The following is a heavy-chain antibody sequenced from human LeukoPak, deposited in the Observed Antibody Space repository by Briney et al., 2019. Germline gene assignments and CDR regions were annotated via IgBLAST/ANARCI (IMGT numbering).Heavy chain of an antibody. D-gene: IGHD2-2*02. J-gene: IGHJ5*02. CDR1: GGSISSGGYS. Sequence: SETLSLTCAVSGGSISSGGYSWSWIRQPPGKGLEWIGYIYHSGSTYYNPSLKSRVTISVDRSKNQFSLKLSSVTAADAAVYYCARNIVVVPAAIGGWFDPWGQGTLVTVSS. CDR3: ARNIVVVPAAIGGWFDP. CDR2: IYHSGST. V-gene: IGHV4-30-2*01.